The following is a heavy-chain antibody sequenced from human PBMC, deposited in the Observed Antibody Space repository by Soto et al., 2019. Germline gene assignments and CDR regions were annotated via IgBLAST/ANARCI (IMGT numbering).Heavy chain of an antibody. J-gene: IGHJ5*02. CDR3: ARHYSNYYNFNWFDP. CDR2: IDPSDSYT. Sequence: PGESLKISCKGSGYSFTSYWISWVRQMPGKGLEWMGRIDPSDSYTNYSPSFQGHVTISADKSISTAYLQWSSLKASDTAMYYCARHYSNYYNFNWFDPWGQGTLVTVSS. V-gene: IGHV5-10-1*01. CDR1: GYSFTSYW. D-gene: IGHD4-4*01.